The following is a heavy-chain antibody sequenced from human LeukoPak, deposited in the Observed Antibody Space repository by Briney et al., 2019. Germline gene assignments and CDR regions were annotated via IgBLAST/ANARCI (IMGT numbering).Heavy chain of an antibody. CDR2: ISSSSSTI. Sequence: GGSLRLSCAASGFTFSSYSMNWVRQAPGKGLEWVSYISSSSSTIYYADSVKGRFAISRDNAKNSLYLQMNSLRDEDTAVYYCTRGSYYNSAFDYWSQGTLVTVSS. CDR1: GFTFSSYS. J-gene: IGHJ4*02. D-gene: IGHD3-10*01. CDR3: TRGSYYNSAFDY. V-gene: IGHV3-48*02.